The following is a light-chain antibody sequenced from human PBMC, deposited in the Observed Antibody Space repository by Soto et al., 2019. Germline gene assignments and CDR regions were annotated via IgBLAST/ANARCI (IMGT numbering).Light chain of an antibody. CDR3: ASYTSSSTPYV. V-gene: IGLV2-14*01. J-gene: IGLJ1*01. CDR1: SSDIGDYNS. Sequence: QSALTQPASVSGSPGQSITISCTGTSSDIGDYNSVSWYQQHPGKAPKLMIYEVSNRPSGVSNRFSGSKSGNTASLTISGLQAEDESDYYCASYTSSSTPYVFGTGTKLTVL. CDR2: EVS.